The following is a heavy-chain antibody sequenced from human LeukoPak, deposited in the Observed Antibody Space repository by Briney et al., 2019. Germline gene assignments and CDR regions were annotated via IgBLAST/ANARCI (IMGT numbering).Heavy chain of an antibody. CDR1: GGTFSSYA. CDR2: IIPIFGTA. V-gene: IGHV1-69*13. Sequence: SVKVSCKASGGTFSSYAISWVRQAPGQGLEWMGGIIPIFGTANYAQKFQGRVTITADESTSTAYMELSSLRSEDTAVYYCARPTKISMLRGAGYNWFDPWGQGTLVTVSS. CDR3: ARPTKISMLRGAGYNWFDP. J-gene: IGHJ5*02. D-gene: IGHD3-10*01.